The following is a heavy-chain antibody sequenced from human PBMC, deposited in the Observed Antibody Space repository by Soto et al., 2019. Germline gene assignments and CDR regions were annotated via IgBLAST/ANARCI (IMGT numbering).Heavy chain of an antibody. J-gene: IGHJ4*01. CDR1: GFTVSSNH. V-gene: IGHV3-66*01. CDR2: IYSNGST. Sequence: EVQLVESGGGLVQPGGSLRLSCAASGFTVSSNHMSWVRQAPGKWLEWASIIYSNGSTHYAHFVKGRFNISRDNSKKTLYLQMNSLRDEDTAMYYCASDQGTMIRRVITPFDHCGHVTLVTVAS. CDR3: ASDQGTMIRRVITPFDH. D-gene: IGHD3-10*01.